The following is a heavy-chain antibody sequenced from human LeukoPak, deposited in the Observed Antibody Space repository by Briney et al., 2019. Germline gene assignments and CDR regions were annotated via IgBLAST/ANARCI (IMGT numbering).Heavy chain of an antibody. Sequence: ASVKVSCKTSGYTFTNYLIHWVRQAPGLGHEWMGIINPRRGSTRYAQKFQDRVVVTRDTSTSTVYIELSSLRSDDTAVYYCTREGAAEAKNFDYWGQGTLVTVSS. J-gene: IGHJ4*02. V-gene: IGHV1-46*01. CDR2: INPRRGST. D-gene: IGHD6-13*01. CDR1: GYTFTNYL. CDR3: TREGAAEAKNFDY.